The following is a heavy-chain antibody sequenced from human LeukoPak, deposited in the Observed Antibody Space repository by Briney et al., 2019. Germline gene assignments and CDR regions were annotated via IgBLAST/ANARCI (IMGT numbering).Heavy chain of an antibody. V-gene: IGHV4-34*01. D-gene: IGHD3-10*01. CDR2: INHSGST. J-gene: IGHJ4*02. CDR3: ARGVWFGEF. CDR1: GGSFSGYY. Sequence: PSETLSLTCAVYGGSFSGYYWSWIRQPPGKGLEWIGEINHSGSTNYNPSLKSRVTISVDTSKNQFSLKLSSVTAADTAAYYCARGVWFGEFWGQGTLVTVSS.